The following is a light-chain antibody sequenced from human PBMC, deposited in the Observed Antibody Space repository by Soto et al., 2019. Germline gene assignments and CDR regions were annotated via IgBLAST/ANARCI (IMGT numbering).Light chain of an antibody. Sequence: QSALTQPRSVSGSPGHSVTISCTGTSSDVGAYNYVSWYQQHPGKAPKLMIYEVSNRPSGVSNRFSGSKSGNTASLTISGLQAEDEADYYCSSYSRTSFYVFGTGTKLTVL. V-gene: IGLV2-14*01. CDR1: SSDVGAYNY. CDR2: EVS. CDR3: SSYSRTSFYV. J-gene: IGLJ1*01.